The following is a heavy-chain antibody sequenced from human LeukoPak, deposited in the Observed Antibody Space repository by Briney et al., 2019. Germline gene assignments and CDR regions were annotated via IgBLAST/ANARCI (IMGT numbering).Heavy chain of an antibody. CDR3: ARGVVVPAAIPFLDY. Sequence: PSETLSLTCTVSGGSISSSSYYWGWIRQPPGKGLEWIGSIYYSGSTYYNPSLKSRATISVDTSKNQFSLKLSSVTAADTAVYYCARGVVVPAAIPFLDYWGQGTLVTVSS. J-gene: IGHJ4*02. D-gene: IGHD2-2*02. V-gene: IGHV4-39*01. CDR1: GGSISSSSYY. CDR2: IYYSGST.